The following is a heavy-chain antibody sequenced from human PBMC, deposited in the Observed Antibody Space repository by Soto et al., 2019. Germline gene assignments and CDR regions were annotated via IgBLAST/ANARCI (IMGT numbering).Heavy chain of an antibody. D-gene: IGHD3-3*01. V-gene: IGHV3-7*01. CDR1: GFTFGSYW. CDR2: IKMDASEK. J-gene: IGHJ4*02. CDR3: ARLGHWYYDFWSGYYTTSPYFDY. Sequence: GGSLRLSCAASGFTFGSYWMSWVRQAPGKGLEWLATIKMDASEKKYVDSVKGRFTMSRDNAKNSLYLQMDSLRAEDTAVYYCARLGHWYYDFWSGYYTTSPYFDYWGQGTLVTVSS.